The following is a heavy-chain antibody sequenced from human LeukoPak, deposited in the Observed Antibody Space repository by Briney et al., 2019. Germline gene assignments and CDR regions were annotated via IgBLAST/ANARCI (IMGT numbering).Heavy chain of an antibody. Sequence: GESLRLSCAASGFTFSTYSMNWVRQAPGMGLEWVSSIISGTYIYYADSVKGRFTISRDNAKNSLYLQMNSLRAEDTAVYYCARDFAQTGDYHHFDYWGQGTPVTVSS. V-gene: IGHV3-21*01. J-gene: IGHJ4*02. CDR1: GFTFSTYS. CDR3: ARDFAQTGDYHHFDY. D-gene: IGHD7-27*01. CDR2: IISGTYI.